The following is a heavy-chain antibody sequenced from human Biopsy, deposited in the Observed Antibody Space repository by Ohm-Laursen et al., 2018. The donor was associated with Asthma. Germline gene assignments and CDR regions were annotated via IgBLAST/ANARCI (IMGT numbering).Heavy chain of an antibody. D-gene: IGHD6-19*01. CDR3: AREGVAGTHIED. CDR1: RFTYE. V-gene: IGHV3-30-3*01. J-gene: IGHJ4*02. CDR2: ISYVGSSI. Sequence: SLRLSCAASRFTYEMHWVRQAPGKGLEWVEVISYVGSSIYYADSVKGRFTISRDNSKNTLSLQMNSLTAEDTAVYYCAREGVAGTHIEDWGQGTLVTVSS.